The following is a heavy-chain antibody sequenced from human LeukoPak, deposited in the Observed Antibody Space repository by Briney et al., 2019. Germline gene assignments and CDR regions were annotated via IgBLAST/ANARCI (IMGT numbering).Heavy chain of an antibody. CDR2: INHSGST. CDR3: ARGKGYCSSTSCYLLDY. J-gene: IGHJ4*02. Sequence: PSETLSLTCAVSGGSFSGYYWSWIRQPPGKGLEWIVEINHSGSTNYNPSLKSRVTISVDTSKNQFSLKLSSVTAADTAVYYCARGKGYCSSTSCYLLDYWGQGTLVTVSS. D-gene: IGHD2-2*01. V-gene: IGHV4-34*01. CDR1: GGSFSGYY.